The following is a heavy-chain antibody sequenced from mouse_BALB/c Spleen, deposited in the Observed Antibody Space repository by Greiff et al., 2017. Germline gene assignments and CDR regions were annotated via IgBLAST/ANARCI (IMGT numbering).Heavy chain of an antibody. Sequence: EVKLMESGGGLVKPGGSLKLSCAASGFTFSSYAMSWVRQTPEKRLEWVATISSGGSYTYYPDSVKGRFTISRDNAKNTLYLQMSSLRSEDTAMYYCAREGYGNPFAYWGQGTLVTVSA. CDR3: AREGYGNPFAY. J-gene: IGHJ3*01. V-gene: IGHV5-9-3*01. CDR2: ISSGGSYT. CDR1: GFTFSSYA. D-gene: IGHD2-1*01.